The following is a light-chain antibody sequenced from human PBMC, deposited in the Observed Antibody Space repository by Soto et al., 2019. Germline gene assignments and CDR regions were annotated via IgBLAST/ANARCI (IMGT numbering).Light chain of an antibody. CDR1: SSDVGGYNY. V-gene: IGLV2-11*01. J-gene: IGLJ2*01. CDR3: CSYAGDYIVL. CDR2: DVS. Sequence: QSVLTQPRSVSGSPGQSVTISCTGTSSDVGGYNYVSWYQQHPGKVPKLMIYDVSQRPSGVPDRFSGSKSAITASLTISGLQAKDEADYYCCSYAGDYIVLFGGGTKLTVL.